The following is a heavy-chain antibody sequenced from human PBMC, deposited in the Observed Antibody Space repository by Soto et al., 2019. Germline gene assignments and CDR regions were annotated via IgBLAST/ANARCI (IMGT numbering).Heavy chain of an antibody. D-gene: IGHD1-26*01. CDR1: GYTFTGYY. J-gene: IGHJ6*02. V-gene: IGHV1-2*04. CDR2: INPNSGGT. Sequence: ASVKVSCKASGYTFTGYYMHWVRQAPGQGLEWMGWINPNSGGTNYAQKFQGWVTMTRDTSISTAYMELSRLRSDDTAVYYCARGTPSGSYDYYYYGMDVWGQGTTVTVSS. CDR3: ARGTPSGSYDYYYYGMDV.